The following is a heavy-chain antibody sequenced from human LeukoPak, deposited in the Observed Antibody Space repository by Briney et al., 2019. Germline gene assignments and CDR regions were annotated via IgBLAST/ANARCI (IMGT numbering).Heavy chain of an antibody. D-gene: IGHD2-2*02. CDR3: AGVVPAAIGDAFDI. CDR1: GFTVSSNY. V-gene: IGHV3-53*01. Sequence: GGSLRLSCAASGFTVSSNYMSWVRQAPGKGLEWVSVIYSGGSTYYADSVKGRFTISRDNSKNTLYLQMNSLRAEDTAVYYCAGVVPAAIGDAFDIWGQGTMVTVSS. CDR2: IYSGGST. J-gene: IGHJ3*02.